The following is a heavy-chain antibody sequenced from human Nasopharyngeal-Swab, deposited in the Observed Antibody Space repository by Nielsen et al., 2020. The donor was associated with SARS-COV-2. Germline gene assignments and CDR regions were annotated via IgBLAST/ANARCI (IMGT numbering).Heavy chain of an antibody. V-gene: IGHV4-59*01. CDR2: IYYSGST. J-gene: IGHJ4*02. CDR1: GGSISSYY. Sequence: SETLSLTCTVSGGSISSYYWSWIRKPPGKGLEWIGYIYYSGSTNYNPSLKSRVTISVDTSKNQFSLKLSSVTAADTAVYYCARAYSSGSGNSFAYWGQGPLVTVSS. D-gene: IGHD3-10*01. CDR3: ARAYSSGSGNSFAY.